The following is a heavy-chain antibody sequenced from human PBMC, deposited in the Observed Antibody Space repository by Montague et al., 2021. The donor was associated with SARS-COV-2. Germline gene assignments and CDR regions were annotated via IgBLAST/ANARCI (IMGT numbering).Heavy chain of an antibody. CDR2: TYYRSKWYN. J-gene: IGHJ6*02. D-gene: IGHD1-1*01. CDR1: GDSVSSNSAT. Sequence: YAISGDSVSSNSATWNWVRQSPSRGLEWLGRTYYRSKWYNDYAVSVRCRVTINPDTSKNQFSLQLNSVTPEDTAIYYCTSGREGNYNVMDVWGQGTTVTVSS. V-gene: IGHV6-1*01. CDR3: TSGREGNYNVMDV.